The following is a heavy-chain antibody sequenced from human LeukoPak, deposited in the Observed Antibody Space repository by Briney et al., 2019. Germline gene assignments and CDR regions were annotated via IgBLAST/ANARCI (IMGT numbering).Heavy chain of an antibody. Sequence: PSEALSLTCTVSGGSISSGGYYWSWIRQHPGKGLEWIGYIYYSGSTYYNPSLKSRVTISVDTSKNQFSLKLSSVTAADTAVYYCARINYYDSSGIDYRGQGTLVTVSS. D-gene: IGHD3-22*01. CDR3: ARINYYDSSGIDY. CDR2: IYYSGST. J-gene: IGHJ4*02. CDR1: GGSISSGGYY. V-gene: IGHV4-31*03.